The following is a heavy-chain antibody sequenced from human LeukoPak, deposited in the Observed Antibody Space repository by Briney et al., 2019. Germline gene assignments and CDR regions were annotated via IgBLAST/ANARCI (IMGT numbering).Heavy chain of an antibody. J-gene: IGHJ5*02. CDR2: INSDGSST. CDR3: ARDDAGYSYDPRGWFDP. CDR1: GFTFSSYR. V-gene: IGHV3-74*01. D-gene: IGHD5-18*01. Sequence: GRSLRLSCAASGFTFSSYRMHWVRQAPGKGLVWVSRINSDGSSTSYADSVKGRFTISRDNAKNTLYLLMNSLRAEDTAVYYCARDDAGYSYDPRGWFDPWGQGTLVTVSS.